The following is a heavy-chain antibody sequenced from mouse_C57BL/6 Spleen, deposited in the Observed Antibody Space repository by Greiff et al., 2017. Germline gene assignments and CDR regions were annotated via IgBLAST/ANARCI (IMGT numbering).Heavy chain of an antibody. D-gene: IGHD1-1*01. CDR2: INPNNGGT. Sequence: EVKLVESGPELVKPGASVKIPCKASGYTFTDYNMDWVKQSHGKSLEWIGDINPNNGGTIYNQKFKGTATLTVDKSSSTAYMELRSLTSEDTAVYYCARGGGSSYVRGYFDVWGTGTTVTVSS. CDR1: GYTFTDYN. J-gene: IGHJ1*03. V-gene: IGHV1-18*01. CDR3: ARGGGSSYVRGYFDV.